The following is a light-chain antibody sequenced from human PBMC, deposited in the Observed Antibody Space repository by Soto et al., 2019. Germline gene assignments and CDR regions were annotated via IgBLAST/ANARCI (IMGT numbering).Light chain of an antibody. J-gene: IGKJ4*01. CDR2: AAS. Sequence: DIQLTQSPSFLSASVGDRVTITCRASQGISSYLAWYQQKPGKAPKLLIYAASTLQSGVPSRFSGSVSGTEFTLTISSLQPEDFATYYCQQLNSYPVLTFGGGTKVEIK. CDR3: QQLNSYPVLT. CDR1: QGISSY. V-gene: IGKV1-9*01.